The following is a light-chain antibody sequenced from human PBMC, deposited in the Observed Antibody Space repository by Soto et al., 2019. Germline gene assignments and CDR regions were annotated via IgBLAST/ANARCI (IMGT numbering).Light chain of an antibody. J-gene: IGLJ2*01. CDR2: DVS. CDR1: ASDVGGYKY. CDR3: SSYTSSSTLV. V-gene: IGLV2-14*03. Sequence: QSVLTQPASVSGSPGQSITISCTGTASDVGGYKYVSWYQHHPGKVPKLMIYDVSDRPSGVSDRFSGSKSGNTASLTISGLQAEDEAGYYCSSYTSSSTLVFGGGTQLTVL.